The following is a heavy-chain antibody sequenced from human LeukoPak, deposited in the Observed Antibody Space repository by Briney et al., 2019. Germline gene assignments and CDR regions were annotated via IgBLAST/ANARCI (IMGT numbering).Heavy chain of an antibody. V-gene: IGHV3-23*01. CDR1: GFTFSSYG. J-gene: IGHJ4*02. Sequence: GGSLRLSCAASGFTFSSYGMSWVRQAPGKGLEWVSGISGSGSSTYYADSVKGRFTISRDNSRNTLYLQMNSLRAEHTAVYYCAKGYSYGTPLVFDYWGQGTLVTVSS. CDR2: ISGSGSST. D-gene: IGHD5-18*01. CDR3: AKGYSYGTPLVFDY.